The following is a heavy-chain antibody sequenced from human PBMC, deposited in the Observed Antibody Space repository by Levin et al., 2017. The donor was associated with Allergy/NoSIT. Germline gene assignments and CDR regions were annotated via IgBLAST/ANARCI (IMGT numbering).Heavy chain of an antibody. CDR2: ISSSSSYI. J-gene: IGHJ4*02. CDR1: GFTFSSYS. Sequence: LSLTCAASGFTFSSYSMNWVRQAPGKGLEWVSSISSSSSYIYYADSVKGRFTISRDNAKNSLYLQMNSLRAEDTAVYYCAREDCSGGSCYSFYWGQGTLVTVSS. D-gene: IGHD2-15*01. CDR3: AREDCSGGSCYSFY. V-gene: IGHV3-21*01.